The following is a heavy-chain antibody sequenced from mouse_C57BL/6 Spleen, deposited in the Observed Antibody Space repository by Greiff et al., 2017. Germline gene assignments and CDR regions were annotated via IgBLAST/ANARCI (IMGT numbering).Heavy chain of an antibody. CDR3: VSFGTTVVARDY. Sequence: QVQLQQSGAELVKPGASVKISCKASGYAFSSYWMNWVKQRHGNSLDWIGQIYPEDGDPNYNGKFKGKATLTADKSSSTAYMQLRSLTSEDSAVYICVSFGTTVVARDYWGQGTTLTVSS. V-gene: IGHV1-80*01. CDR2: IYPEDGDP. CDR1: GYAFSSYW. J-gene: IGHJ2*01. D-gene: IGHD1-1*01.